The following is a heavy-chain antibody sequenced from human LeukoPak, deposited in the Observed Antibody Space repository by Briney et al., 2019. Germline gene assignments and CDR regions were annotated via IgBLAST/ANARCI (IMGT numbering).Heavy chain of an antibody. CDR3: VRGIEY. J-gene: IGHJ4*02. CDR1: GFTFSNHW. CDR2: TNQGGSQR. V-gene: IGHV3-7*04. Sequence: PGGSLRLSCAASGFTFSNHWMSWARQAPGNGLEWVADTNQGGSQRDYLDSVKGRFTISRDNTKNSLYLQMNSLRVEDTAVYYCVRGIEYWGQGTLVTVSA.